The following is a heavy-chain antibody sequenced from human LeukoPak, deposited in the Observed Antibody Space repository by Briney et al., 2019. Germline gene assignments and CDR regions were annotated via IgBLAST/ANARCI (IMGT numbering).Heavy chain of an antibody. D-gene: IGHD2-15*01. J-gene: IGHJ4*02. CDR2: INPNSGGT. CDR1: GYTFTGYY. V-gene: IGHV1-2*02. CDR3: ARGGHVVVVAATQAGTDY. Sequence: ASVKVSCKASGYTFTGYYTHWVRQAPGQGLEWMGWINPNSGGTNYAQKFQGRVTMTRDTSISTAYMELSRLRSDDTAVYYCARGGHVVVVAATQAGTDYWGQGTLVTVSS.